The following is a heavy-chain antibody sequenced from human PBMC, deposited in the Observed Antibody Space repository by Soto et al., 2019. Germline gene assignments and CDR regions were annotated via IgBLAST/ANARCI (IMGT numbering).Heavy chain of an antibody. CDR1: GDKFINYA. CDR3: ARGRGYTAYRSVANFDV. Sequence: XSVEVSFEASGDKFINYARNWGRQAPGQRPEWMGWINPDNGDTKYSLKFHVRVTITRDSSASTAYMEVTSLTSEHTAVYYCARGRGYTAYRSVANFDVWGQGTLVTLSS. V-gene: IGHV1-3*01. J-gene: IGHJ4*02. D-gene: IGHD5-12*01. CDR2: INPDNGDT.